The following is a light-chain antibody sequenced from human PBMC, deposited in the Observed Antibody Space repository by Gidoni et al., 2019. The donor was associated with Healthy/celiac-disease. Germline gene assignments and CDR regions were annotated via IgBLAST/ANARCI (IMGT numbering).Light chain of an antibody. CDR2: DNK. J-gene: IGLJ3*02. V-gene: IGLV1-51*01. Sequence: QSVLTPPPSVSAAPGQKVTISCSGSNSNIGSNYVSWYQQLPGTAPKLLIYDNKKRPSGIPDRCSGSKSGTSATLGITGLQTGDEADYYCAAWDSTLSAGWVFGGGTKLTVL. CDR1: NSNIGSNY. CDR3: AAWDSTLSAGWV.